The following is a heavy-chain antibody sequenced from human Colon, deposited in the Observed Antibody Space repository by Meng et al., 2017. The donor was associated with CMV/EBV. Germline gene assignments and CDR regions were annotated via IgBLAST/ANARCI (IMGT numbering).Heavy chain of an antibody. J-gene: IGHJ6*02. CDR1: GFTVSSNY. CDR2: IYSGGST. D-gene: IGHD7-27*01. CDR3: ARLGNSRRDGMDV. V-gene: IGHV3-53*01. Sequence: GGSLRLSCAASGFTVSSNYMSWVRQAPGKGLEWVLVIYSGGSTYYTDSVKGRFTISRDNSKNTLYLQMNSLRAEDTAVYYCARLGNSRRDGMDVWGQGTTVTVSS.